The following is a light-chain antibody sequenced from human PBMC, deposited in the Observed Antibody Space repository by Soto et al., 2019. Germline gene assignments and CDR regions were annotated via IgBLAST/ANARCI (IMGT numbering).Light chain of an antibody. V-gene: IGKV3-15*01. CDR3: QQYNNWPPMYT. J-gene: IGKJ2*01. CDR1: QSVSST. Sequence: EIVMPQSPATLSVSPGERATLSCRASQSVSSTLAWDQQKPGQAPRLLICGASTRATGIPATFSGSGSGTDFALTISSPQSQDFSVYYCQQYNNWPPMYTCGQGTKLEIK. CDR2: GAS.